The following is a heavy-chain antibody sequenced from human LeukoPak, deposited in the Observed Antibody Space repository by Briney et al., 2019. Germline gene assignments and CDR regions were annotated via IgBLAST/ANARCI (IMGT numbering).Heavy chain of an antibody. Sequence: PGGYLRLSCAASGFTFSSYWMHWVRQAPGKGLVWVSRMNSDGSSTSYADSVKGRFTISRDNAKNTLYLQMNSLRAEDTAVYYCATDYYFDYWGQGTLVTVSS. D-gene: IGHD3/OR15-3a*01. CDR2: MNSDGSST. CDR3: ATDYYFDY. CDR1: GFTFSSYW. J-gene: IGHJ4*02. V-gene: IGHV3-74*01.